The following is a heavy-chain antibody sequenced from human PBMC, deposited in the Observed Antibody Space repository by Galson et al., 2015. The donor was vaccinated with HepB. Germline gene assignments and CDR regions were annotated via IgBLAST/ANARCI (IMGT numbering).Heavy chain of an antibody. CDR1: GYSFTSYW. CDR3: ARRGGYYYDSSGHSYDAFDI. V-gene: IGHV5-10-1*01. J-gene: IGHJ3*02. D-gene: IGHD3-22*01. Sequence: QSGAEVKKPGESLRISCKGSGYSFTSYWISWVRQMPGKGLEWMGRIDPSDSYTNYSPSFQGHVTISADKSISTAYLQWSSLKASDTAMYYCARRGGYYYDSSGHSYDAFDIWGQGTMVTVSS. CDR2: IDPSDSYT.